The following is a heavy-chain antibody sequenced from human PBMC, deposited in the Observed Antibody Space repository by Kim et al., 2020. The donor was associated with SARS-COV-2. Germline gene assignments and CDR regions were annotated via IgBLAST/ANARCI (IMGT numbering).Heavy chain of an antibody. CDR1: GGSISSSSYY. CDR2: IYYSGST. J-gene: IGHJ4*02. CDR3: ARRNYYDRKYYFDY. D-gene: IGHD3-22*01. V-gene: IGHV4-39*07. Sequence: SETLSLTCTVSGGSISSSSYYWGWIRQPPGKGLEWIGSIYYSGSTYYNPSLKSRVTISVDTSKNQFSLKLSSVTAADTAVYYCARRNYYDRKYYFDYWGQGTLVTVSS.